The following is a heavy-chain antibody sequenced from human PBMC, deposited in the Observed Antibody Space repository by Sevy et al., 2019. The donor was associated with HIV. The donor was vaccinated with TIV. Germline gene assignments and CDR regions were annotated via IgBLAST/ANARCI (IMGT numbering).Heavy chain of an antibody. J-gene: IGHJ6*02. CDR3: ARDISSSWYGDYYYYYYGMDV. D-gene: IGHD6-13*01. CDR2: ISAYNGNT. Sequence: ASVKVSCKASGYTFTSYGISWVRQAPGQGLEWMGWISAYNGNTNYAQKLQGRVTMTTDTSTSKAYMELRSLRSDDTAVYYCARDISSSWYGDYYYYYYGMDVWGQGTTVTVSS. CDR1: GYTFTSYG. V-gene: IGHV1-18*01.